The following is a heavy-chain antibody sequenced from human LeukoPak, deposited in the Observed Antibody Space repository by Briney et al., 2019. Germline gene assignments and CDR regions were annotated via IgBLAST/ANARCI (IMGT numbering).Heavy chain of an antibody. D-gene: IGHD3-9*01. CDR3: ARHSSILTGYPFDY. Sequence: PSETLSLTCTVSGGSISSYYWSWIRQPPGKGLEWIGYIYYSGNINYNPSLKSRVTISADTSKNQFSLNLTSVTAADTAVYYCARHSSILTGYPFDYWGQGTLVTVSS. CDR2: IYYSGNI. V-gene: IGHV4-59*08. CDR1: GGSISSYY. J-gene: IGHJ4*02.